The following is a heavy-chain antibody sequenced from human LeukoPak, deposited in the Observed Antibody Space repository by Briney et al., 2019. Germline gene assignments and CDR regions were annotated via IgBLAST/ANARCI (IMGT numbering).Heavy chain of an antibody. CDR1: GYTFTSYG. CDR2: ISAYNGNA. CDR3: ARDAQRGYSGFDP. J-gene: IGHJ5*02. Sequence: ASVKVSSKASGYTFTSYGISWVRQAPGQGLEWMGWISAYNGNANYAQKLQRRVTMTTDTSTSTAYMELRSLRSDDTAVYYCARDAQRGYSGFDPWGQGTLATVSS. D-gene: IGHD4-23*01. V-gene: IGHV1-18*01.